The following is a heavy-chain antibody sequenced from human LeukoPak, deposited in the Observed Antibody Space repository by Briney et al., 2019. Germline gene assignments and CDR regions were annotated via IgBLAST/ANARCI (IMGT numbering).Heavy chain of an antibody. CDR3: ARPFGSGSSPTAYFDY. V-gene: IGHV3-33*01. J-gene: IGHJ4*02. D-gene: IGHD3-10*01. Sequence: GRSLRLSCAASGFTFSRYGMHWVRQAPGKGLEWVAVIWSDESNKYYADSVKGRFTISRDNSKNTLYLQVNSLRAEDTAVYYCARPFGSGSSPTAYFDYWGQGTLVTVSS. CDR2: IWSDESNK. CDR1: GFTFSRYG.